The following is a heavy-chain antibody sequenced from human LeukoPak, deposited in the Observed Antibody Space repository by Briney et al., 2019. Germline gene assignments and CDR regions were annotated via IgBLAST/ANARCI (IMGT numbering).Heavy chain of an antibody. J-gene: IGHJ4*02. Sequence: LTGGSLRLSCAASGFTFSRRWMDWVRQAPGKGPEWVANIKGDGSLKQYVDSVKGRSTISRDNAKNSLYLQMNSLRGEDTAVYYCLAESTTSSEGYWGQGTLVTVSS. CDR1: GFTFSRRW. CDR3: LAESTTSSEGY. V-gene: IGHV3-7*01. CDR2: IKGDGSLK. D-gene: IGHD1-14*01.